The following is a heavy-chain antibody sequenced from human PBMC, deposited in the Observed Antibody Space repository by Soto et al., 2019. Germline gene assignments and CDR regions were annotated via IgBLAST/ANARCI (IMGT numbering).Heavy chain of an antibody. Sequence: QITLKESGPTLVKPTQTLALNCTFSGFTFNTRGVGVAWIRQPPGKALEWLAVTYWDDDRRYRPSLTDRLTITKDSSTNQVVLTMTNMDPVDTGTYYCAHLVSGPLSFAYWGQGALVTVSS. CDR1: GFTFNTRGVG. D-gene: IGHD6-19*01. CDR3: AHLVSGPLSFAY. V-gene: IGHV2-5*02. CDR2: TYWDDDR. J-gene: IGHJ1*01.